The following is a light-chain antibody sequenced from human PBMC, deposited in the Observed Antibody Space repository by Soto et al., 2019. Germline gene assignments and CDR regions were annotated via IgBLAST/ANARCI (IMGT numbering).Light chain of an antibody. J-gene: IGKJ4*01. CDR3: QQRSSWLL. CDR2: DTS. V-gene: IGKV3-11*01. CDR1: QTVSNY. Sequence: IPSTQYPAILCFCRGHSATLSFRARQTVSNYLTWYQQKPGQAPRLLIYDTSKRAAGIPARFSGSGSGTDITLTISSLEAEDFAVYYRQQRSSWLLFGGGTKVDIK.